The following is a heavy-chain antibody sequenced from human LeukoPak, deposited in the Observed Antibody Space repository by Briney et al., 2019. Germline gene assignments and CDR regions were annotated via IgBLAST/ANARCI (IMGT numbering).Heavy chain of an antibody. J-gene: IGHJ6*02. V-gene: IGHV4-30-2*01. D-gene: IGHD4-17*01. CDR1: GGSISSGGYS. CDR3: ARYGQDGMDV. CDR2: IYHSGST. Sequence: SETLSLTCAVSGGSISSGGYSWSWIRQPPGKGLEWIGYIYHSGSTYYNPSLKSRVTISVDRSKNQFSLKLSSVTAADTAVYYCARYGQDGMDVWGQGTTVTASS.